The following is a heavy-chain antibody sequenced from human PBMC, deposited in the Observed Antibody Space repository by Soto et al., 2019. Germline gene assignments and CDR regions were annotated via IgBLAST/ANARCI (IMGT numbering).Heavy chain of an antibody. Sequence: QLQLQESGPGLVKPSETLSLTCTVSGGSISSSSFYWGWIRQPPGKGLEWIGSIYYSGSTYYNPSLKSRVTISVDTSKNQFSLKLSSVTAADTAVYYCARLGRVHSTLGTEYWGQGTLVTVSS. D-gene: IGHD6-13*01. CDR3: ARLGRVHSTLGTEY. CDR2: IYYSGST. V-gene: IGHV4-39*01. J-gene: IGHJ4*02. CDR1: GGSISSSSFY.